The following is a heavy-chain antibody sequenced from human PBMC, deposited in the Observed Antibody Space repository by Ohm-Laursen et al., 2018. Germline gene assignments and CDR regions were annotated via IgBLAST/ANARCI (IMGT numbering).Heavy chain of an antibody. CDR2: IDTSSRGI. CDR1: GFSLCSYS. J-gene: IGHJ4*02. Sequence: SLRLSCSASGFSLCSYSMNWVRQAPGKGLQWVSYIDTSSRGIYSADSVKGRFTISRDNAKNSLYLQMNSLRAEDTAVYYCARDRIAARRGDFDYWGQGTLVTVSS. D-gene: IGHD6-6*01. V-gene: IGHV3-48*01. CDR3: ARDRIAARRGDFDY.